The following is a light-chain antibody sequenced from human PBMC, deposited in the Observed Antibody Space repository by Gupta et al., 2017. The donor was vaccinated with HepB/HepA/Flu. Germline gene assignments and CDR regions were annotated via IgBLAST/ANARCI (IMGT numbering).Light chain of an antibody. J-gene: IGLJ3*02. CDR2: NTN. Sequence: QTVVTQEPSFSVAPGGTVTLTCGFSSGSVSTTYYPSWYQQTPGKAPRTLIYNTNTRSFGVPDRFSGSILGNRAALTITGAQADDESDYYCVLYMGSDSWVFGGGTKLTVL. CDR1: SGSVSTTYY. V-gene: IGLV8-61*01. CDR3: VLYMGSDSWV.